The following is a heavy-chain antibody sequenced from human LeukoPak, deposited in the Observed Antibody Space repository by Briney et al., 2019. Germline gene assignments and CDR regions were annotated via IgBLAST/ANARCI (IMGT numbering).Heavy chain of an antibody. V-gene: IGHV1-69*13. Sequence: ASVKVSCKASGGTFSSYAISWVRRAPGQGLEWKGGIIPIFGTANYAQKFQGRVTITADESTSIAYMELSSLRSEDTAVYYCASCPGPCYYYHGMDVWGQGTTVTVSS. J-gene: IGHJ6*02. CDR3: ASCPGPCYYYHGMDV. CDR2: IIPIFGTA. CDR1: GGTFSSYA.